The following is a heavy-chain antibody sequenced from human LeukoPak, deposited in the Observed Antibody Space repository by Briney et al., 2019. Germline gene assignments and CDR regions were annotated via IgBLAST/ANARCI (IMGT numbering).Heavy chain of an antibody. CDR3: ARGRRARMVRYTNWFVP. Sequence: PSETLSLTCAVYGGSFSGYYWSWICQPPGKGLEWIGELNHSGSTNYNPSLKSRVTISVDTSKNQFSLKLSSVTAADTAVYYCARGRRARMVRYTNWFVPWGQGTLVTVSS. CDR1: GGSFSGYY. CDR2: LNHSGST. V-gene: IGHV4-34*01. D-gene: IGHD3-10*01. J-gene: IGHJ5*02.